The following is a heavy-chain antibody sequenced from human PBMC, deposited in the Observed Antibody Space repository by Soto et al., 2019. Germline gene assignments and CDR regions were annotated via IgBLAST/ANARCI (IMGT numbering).Heavy chain of an antibody. J-gene: IGHJ3*02. CDR1: GYSFTSYW. CDR3: ARLMGYYFDSSVYHYDVFYI. V-gene: IGHV5-51*01. CDR2: IYPGDSDT. D-gene: IGHD3-22*01. Sequence: PGESLKISCKGSGYSFTSYWIGWVRQMPGKGLEWMGIIYPGDSDTRYSPSFQGQVTISADKSISTAYLQWSSLKASDTAMYYCARLMGYYFDSSVYHYDVFYIRAQGTMVPVS.